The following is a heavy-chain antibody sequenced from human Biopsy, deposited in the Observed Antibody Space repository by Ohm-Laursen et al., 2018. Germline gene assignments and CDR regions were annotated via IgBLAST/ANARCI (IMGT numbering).Heavy chain of an antibody. D-gene: IGHD1-26*01. Sequence: SSVKVSCKASGGTFINYAISWVRQSPGQGLEWMGGIIPMFGTANYAQMFQGRVTISADESTSASYMELSSLTTEDTAIYYCARGPHSGSHSCFDYWGRGTLVTVSS. V-gene: IGHV1-69*13. CDR3: ARGPHSGSHSCFDY. CDR1: GGTFINYA. J-gene: IGHJ4*02. CDR2: IIPMFGTA.